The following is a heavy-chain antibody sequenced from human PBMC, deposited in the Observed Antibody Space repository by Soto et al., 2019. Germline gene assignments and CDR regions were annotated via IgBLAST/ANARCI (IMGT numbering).Heavy chain of an antibody. CDR1: GGSISSGGYY. D-gene: IGHD5-12*01. V-gene: IGHV4-31*03. CDR3: ARSYSGYDLKDSLYYYYYYGMDV. J-gene: IGHJ6*02. CDR2: IYYSGST. Sequence: QVQLQESGPGLVKPSQTLSLTCTVSGGSISSGGYYWSWIRQHPGKGLEWIGYIYYSGSTYYNPSLKSRVTLSVDTSKNQFSLKLSSVTAADTAVYYCARSYSGYDLKDSLYYYYYYGMDVWGQGTPVTVSS.